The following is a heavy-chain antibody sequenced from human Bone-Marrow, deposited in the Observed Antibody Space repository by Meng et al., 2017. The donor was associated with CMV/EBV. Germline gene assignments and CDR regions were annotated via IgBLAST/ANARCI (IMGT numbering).Heavy chain of an antibody. CDR2: VLYTGRT. V-gene: IGHV4-59*01. CDR1: GGSMSGDY. D-gene: IGHD6-6*01. Sequence: ESLKISCAVYGGSMSGDYWSWIRQPPGKGLEWIGYVLYTGRTIYNSSLKSRVTISIDTSKNHFSLKLNSLTAADTAVYYFAREIGGGLAARRVMDVWGQGTKVTVSS. J-gene: IGHJ6*02. CDR3: AREIGGGLAARRVMDV.